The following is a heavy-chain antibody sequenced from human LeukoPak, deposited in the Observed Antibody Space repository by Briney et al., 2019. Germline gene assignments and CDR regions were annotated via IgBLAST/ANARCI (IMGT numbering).Heavy chain of an antibody. CDR1: GFTVSSNY. CDR3: ARAGCSSSGYSPCFDY. CDR2: IYSAGST. J-gene: IGHJ4*02. Sequence: PGGSLRLSCAASGFTVSSNYMTWVRQAPGKGLERVSVIYSAGSTYYADSVKGRFTISRDISENTLYLQMNSLRAEDTAVYYCARAGCSSSGYSPCFDYWGQGTLVTVSS. V-gene: IGHV3-53*01. D-gene: IGHD3-22*01.